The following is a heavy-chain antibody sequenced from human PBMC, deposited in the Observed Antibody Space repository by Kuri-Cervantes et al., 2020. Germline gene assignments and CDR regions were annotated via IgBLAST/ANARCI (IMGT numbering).Heavy chain of an antibody. CDR1: GFTFSSYW. V-gene: IGHV3-7*01. D-gene: IGHD3-3*01. CDR2: IKQDGSEK. CDR3: ARDPRPSYYDFWSGSYGMDV. Sequence: GGSLRLSCAASGFTFSSYWMSWVRQAPGKGLEWVANIKQDGSEKYYVDSVKGRFTISRGNAKNSLYLQMNSLRAEDTAVYYCARDPRPSYYDFWSGSYGMDVWGQGTTVTVSS. J-gene: IGHJ6*02.